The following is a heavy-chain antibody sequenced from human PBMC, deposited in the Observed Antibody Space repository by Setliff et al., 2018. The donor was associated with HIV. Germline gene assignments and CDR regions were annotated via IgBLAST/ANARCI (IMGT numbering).Heavy chain of an antibody. D-gene: IGHD3-10*01. CDR3: ARDRHYSGLGSYGP. CDR2: IFRSGTT. CDR1: GGSFGDYH. J-gene: IGHJ5*02. Sequence: SETLSLTCTISGGSFGDYHWSWIRQLAGRGLEWIGRIFRSGTTDYKFSLKSRVTISIDTSRNQFSLRLTSVTAEDTAVYYCARDRHYSGLGSYGPWGPGTLVTVSS. V-gene: IGHV4-4*07.